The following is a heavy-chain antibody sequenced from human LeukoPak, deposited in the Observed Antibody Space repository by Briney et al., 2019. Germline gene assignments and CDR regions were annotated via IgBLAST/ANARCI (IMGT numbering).Heavy chain of an antibody. V-gene: IGHV1-69*05. CDR3: ARVVPLAAGYDRTGYYFDY. D-gene: IGHD3-22*01. CDR1: GGTFSSYA. CDR2: IIPIFGTA. Sequence: SVKVSCKASGGTFSSYAISWVRQAPGQGLEWMGGIIPIFGTANYAQKFQGRVTITTDESTSTAYMELSSLRSEDTAVYYCARVVPLAAGYDRTGYYFDYWGQGTLVTVSS. J-gene: IGHJ4*02.